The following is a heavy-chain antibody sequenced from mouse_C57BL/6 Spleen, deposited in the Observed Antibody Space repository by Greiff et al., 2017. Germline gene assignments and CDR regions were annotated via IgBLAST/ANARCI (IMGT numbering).Heavy chain of an antibody. D-gene: IGHD4-1*01. CDR3: ASDWDLDY. Sequence: QVQLQQPGAELVMPGASVKLSCKASGYTFTSYWMHWVKQRPGQGLEWIGEIDPSDSYTNYNQKFKGKSTVTVDKSSSTAYMHIGSMTPEDAEVYFCASDWDLDYWGQGTTLTVSS. V-gene: IGHV1-69*01. J-gene: IGHJ2*01. CDR1: GYTFTSYW. CDR2: IDPSDSYT.